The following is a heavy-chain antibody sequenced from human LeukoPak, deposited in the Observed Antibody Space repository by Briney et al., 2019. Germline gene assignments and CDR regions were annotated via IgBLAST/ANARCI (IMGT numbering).Heavy chain of an antibody. CDR2: IYHSGST. Sequence: SETLSLTCAVSGYSTSSGYYWGWIRQPPGKGLEWIGSIYHSGSTYYNPSLKSQVTISVDTSKNQFSLKLSSVTAADTAVYYCARRPGYYFDYRGQGTLVTVSS. J-gene: IGHJ4*02. CDR3: ARRPGYYFDY. V-gene: IGHV4-38-2*01. CDR1: GYSTSSGYY.